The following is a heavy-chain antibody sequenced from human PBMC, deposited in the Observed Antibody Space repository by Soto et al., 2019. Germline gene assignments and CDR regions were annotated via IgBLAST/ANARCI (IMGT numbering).Heavy chain of an antibody. V-gene: IGHV3-53*01. J-gene: IGHJ4*02. CDR2: IYSGGST. CDR3: GRLTHYPYYFDY. Sequence: EVQLVESGGGLIQPGGSLRLSCAASGFTVSSNYMSWVRQAPGKGLEWVSLIYSGGSTYYADSVKGRFTISRDNSKSTLYLQMNSLRAEDTAVSYCGRLTHYPYYFDYCGQGTLVTVSS. CDR1: GFTVSSNY. D-gene: IGHD3-10*01.